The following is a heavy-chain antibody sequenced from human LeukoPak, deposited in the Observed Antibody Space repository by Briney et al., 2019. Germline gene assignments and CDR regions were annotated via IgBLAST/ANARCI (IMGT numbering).Heavy chain of an antibody. J-gene: IGHJ4*02. CDR2: ISYDGTKN. V-gene: IGHV3-30-3*01. D-gene: IGHD3-10*01. CDR3: ARDSGGFDY. CDR1: GFTFSSFA. Sequence: PGGSLRLSCAASGFTFSSFAMHWVRQAPGKGLEWVAVISYDGTKNYHADSVKGRFTISRDNSKNTLYLQMNSLRAEDTAVYYCARDSGGFDYWGQGTLVTVSS.